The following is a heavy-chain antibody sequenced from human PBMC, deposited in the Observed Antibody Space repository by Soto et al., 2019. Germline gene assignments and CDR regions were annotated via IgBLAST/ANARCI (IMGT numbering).Heavy chain of an antibody. J-gene: IGHJ6*02. D-gene: IGHD3-22*01. CDR2: IDPSDSYT. V-gene: IGHV5-10-1*03. CDR3: ARHHYYDSSGYFPDHYYGMDV. Sequence: EVQLVQSGAEVKKPGESLRISCKGSGYSFTSYWISWVRQMPGKGLEWMGRIDPSDSYTNYSPSFQGHVTISADKSISTASLQWSSLKASDTAMYYCARHHYYDSSGYFPDHYYGMDVWGQGTTVTVSS. CDR1: GYSFTSYW.